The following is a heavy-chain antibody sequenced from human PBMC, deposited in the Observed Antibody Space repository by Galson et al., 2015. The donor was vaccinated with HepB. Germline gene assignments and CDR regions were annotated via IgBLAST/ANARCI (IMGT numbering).Heavy chain of an antibody. J-gene: IGHJ4*02. D-gene: IGHD3-3*01. CDR1: GYTFTSYD. Sequence: SVKVSCKASGYTFTSYDINWVRQATGQGLEWMGWMNPNSGNTGYAQKFQGRVTMTRNTSISTAYMELSSLRSEDTAVYYCARGRRSSPPYYDFWSGYEASGATYYFVYWGQGTLVTVSS. CDR3: ARGRRSSPPYYDFWSGYEASGATYYFVY. CDR2: MNPNSGNT. V-gene: IGHV1-8*01.